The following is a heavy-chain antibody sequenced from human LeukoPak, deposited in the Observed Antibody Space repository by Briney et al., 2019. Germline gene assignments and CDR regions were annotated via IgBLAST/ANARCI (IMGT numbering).Heavy chain of an antibody. D-gene: IGHD2/OR15-2a*01. V-gene: IGHV1-2*06. CDR2: INPNSGAT. CDR1: GYAFTGYY. Sequence: ASVKVSCKASGYAFTGYYIDWVRQAPGQGLEWMGRINPNSGATNYAQKFQGRVTMTRDTSISTAYMEFNGLRSDDTAVYYCARGIYSTDLYFYMDVWGKGTTVTVYS. J-gene: IGHJ6*03. CDR3: ARGIYSTDLYFYMDV.